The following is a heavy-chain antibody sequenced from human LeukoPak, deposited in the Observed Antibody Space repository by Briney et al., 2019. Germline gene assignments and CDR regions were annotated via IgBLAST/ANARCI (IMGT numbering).Heavy chain of an antibody. V-gene: IGHV4-38-2*01. D-gene: IGHD3-10*01. CDR2: IYHSGST. Sequence: SETLSLTCAVSGYSISSGYYWGWIRQPPGKGLEWIGGIYHSGSTYYNPSLKSRVTISVDTSKNQFSLKLSSVTAADTAVYYCARGVRGVKTYFDYWGQGTLVTVSS. J-gene: IGHJ4*02. CDR3: ARGVRGVKTYFDY. CDR1: GYSISSGYY.